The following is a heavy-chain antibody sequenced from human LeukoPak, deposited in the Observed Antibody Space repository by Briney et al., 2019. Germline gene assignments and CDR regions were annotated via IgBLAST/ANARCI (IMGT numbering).Heavy chain of an antibody. J-gene: IGHJ4*02. CDR3: ARSGYSSGYYYFDY. CDR1: GGSISSYY. V-gene: IGHV4-59*01. CDR2: IYYSGST. D-gene: IGHD6-19*01. Sequence: PSETLSLTCTVSGGSISSYYWTWIRQPPGKGLEWIGYIYYSGSTYYNPSLKSRVTISVDTSKNQFSLKLGSVTAADTAVYYCARSGYSSGYYYFDYWGQGTLVTVSS.